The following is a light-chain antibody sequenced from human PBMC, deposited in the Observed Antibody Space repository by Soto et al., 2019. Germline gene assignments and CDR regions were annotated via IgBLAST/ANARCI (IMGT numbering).Light chain of an antibody. V-gene: IGLV1-40*01. CDR3: QSYDSSLSGYV. Sequence: QSVLTQPPSVSEAPGQRVTISCTGSSSNIGAGYEAHWYQQVPGTAPKLLIYENNNRPSGLPDRFSGSKSGTSASLAITGLQAEDEAEYYCQSYDSSLSGYVFGTGTKLTV. CDR2: ENN. CDR1: SSNIGAGYE. J-gene: IGLJ1*01.